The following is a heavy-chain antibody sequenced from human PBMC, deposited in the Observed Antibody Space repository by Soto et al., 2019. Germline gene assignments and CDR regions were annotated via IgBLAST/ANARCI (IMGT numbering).Heavy chain of an antibody. CDR1: GFTFSNYN. D-gene: IGHD3-16*01. Sequence: EVQLVESGGGLVQPAGSRKLSCDASGFTFSNYNTNWVRQAPGMGLEWLAYISTTRTTIYYADSVTSRFNIARDNVKNSLYLYMNSLRDHDTAVYFCARNRVGLDYWGQGTLVTVSS. CDR3: ARNRVGLDY. CDR2: ISTTRTTI. V-gene: IGHV3-48*02. J-gene: IGHJ4*02.